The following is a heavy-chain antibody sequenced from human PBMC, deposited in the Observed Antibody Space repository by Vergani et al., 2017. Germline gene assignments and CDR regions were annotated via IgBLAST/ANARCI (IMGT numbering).Heavy chain of an antibody. Sequence: EVQLVQSGAEVKKPGESLRISCKGSGYSFTSYWISWVRQMPGKGLEWMGRIDPSDSYTNYSPSFQGHVTISADKSISTAYLQWSSLKASDTAMYYCARLFSYGCLTHPVHDDYWGQGTLVTVSS. V-gene: IGHV5-10-1*01. D-gene: IGHD5-18*01. J-gene: IGHJ4*02. CDR2: IDPSDSYT. CDR3: ARLFSYGCLTHPVHDDY. CDR1: GYSFTSYW.